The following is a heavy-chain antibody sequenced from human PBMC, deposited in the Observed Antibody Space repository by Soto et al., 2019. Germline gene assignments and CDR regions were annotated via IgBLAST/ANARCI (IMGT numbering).Heavy chain of an antibody. CDR1: GYTFTGYY. CDR3: ARTNDGYIDAFDI. CDR2: INPNSGGT. J-gene: IGHJ3*02. D-gene: IGHD6-13*01. V-gene: IGHV1-2*02. Sequence: ASVKVSFKASGYTFTGYYMHWVRQAPGQGLEWMGWINPNSGGTNYAQKFQGRVTMTRDTSISTAYMELSRLRSDDTAVYYCARTNDGYIDAFDIWGQGTMVTVSS.